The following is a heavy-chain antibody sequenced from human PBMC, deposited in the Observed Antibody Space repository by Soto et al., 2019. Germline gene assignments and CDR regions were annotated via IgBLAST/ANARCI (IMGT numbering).Heavy chain of an antibody. CDR1: GGTFSSYT. J-gene: IGHJ6*02. Sequence: ASVKVSCKASGGTFSSYTISWVRQAPGQGLEWMGRIIPILGIANYAQKFQGRVTITADKSTSTAYMELSSLRSEDTAVYYCARGYYDILTGSSYWYYYGMDVWGQGTTVNVSS. D-gene: IGHD3-9*01. CDR3: ARGYYDILTGSSYWYYYGMDV. CDR2: IIPILGIA. V-gene: IGHV1-69*02.